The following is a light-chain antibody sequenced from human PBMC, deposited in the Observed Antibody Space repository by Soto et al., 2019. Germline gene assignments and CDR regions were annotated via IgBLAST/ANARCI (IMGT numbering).Light chain of an antibody. V-gene: IGKV3-15*01. CDR2: RAS. CDR1: QSISSF. Sequence: EIMMTQSPATLSVSPGERATLSCRASQSISSFLAWYQQIPGQAPRLLIYRASTRATGIPARFSGSGSGTEFTLTISSLQSEDFAVYYCQQYSNWLTFGGGTTVEIK. CDR3: QQYSNWLT. J-gene: IGKJ4*01.